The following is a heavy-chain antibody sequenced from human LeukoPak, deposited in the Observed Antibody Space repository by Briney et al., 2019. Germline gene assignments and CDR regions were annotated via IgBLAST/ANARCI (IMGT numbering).Heavy chain of an antibody. CDR3: ARVGDSSGEFDP. J-gene: IGHJ5*02. CDR2: INPNSGGT. Sequence: ASVKVSCKASGYTFTSYGISWVRQAPGQGLEWMGWINPNSGGTNYAQKFQGRVTMTRDTSISTAYMELSRLRSDDTAVYYCARVGDSSGEFDPWGQGTLVTVSS. D-gene: IGHD6-19*01. CDR1: GYTFTSYG. V-gene: IGHV1-2*02.